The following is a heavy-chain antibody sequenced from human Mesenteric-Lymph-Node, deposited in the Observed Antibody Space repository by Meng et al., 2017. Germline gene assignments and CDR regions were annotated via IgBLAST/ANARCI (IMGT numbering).Heavy chain of an antibody. V-gene: IGHV4-39*01. J-gene: IGHJ4*02. CDR2: IHYGGST. Sequence: GSLRLSCSVSGASISSSYSNWVWIRHPPGKGLEWSGSIHYGGSTNYNPSLKSRVTISVDTSKNQFSLKLTCVTAADTAVYYCARGPRCSGGSCYSVTRRPFDYWGQGTLVTVSS. CDR1: GASISSSYSN. CDR3: ARGPRCSGGSCYSVTRRPFDY. D-gene: IGHD2-15*01.